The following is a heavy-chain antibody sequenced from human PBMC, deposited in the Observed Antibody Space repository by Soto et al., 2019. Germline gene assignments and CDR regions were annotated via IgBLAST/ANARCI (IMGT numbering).Heavy chain of an antibody. Sequence: PGGSLRLSCAASGFTFSSYSMHWVRQAPGEGLEWVSSISCCSSAHIYYADSVKGRFTVSRDNAKNTLDLQMNSLRAEDTAVYYCARTRPGSYYPNFDYWGQGALVTVSS. CDR3: ARTRPGSYYPNFDY. D-gene: IGHD3-10*01. CDR1: GFTFSSYS. CDR2: ISCCSSAHI. V-gene: IGHV3-21*06. J-gene: IGHJ4*02.